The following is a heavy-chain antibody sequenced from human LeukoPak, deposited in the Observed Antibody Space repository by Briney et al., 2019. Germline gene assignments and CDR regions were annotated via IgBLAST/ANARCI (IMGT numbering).Heavy chain of an antibody. J-gene: IGHJ5*02. CDR2: IYPGEGNYAPSNP. CDR1: AVSISCYY. Sequence: SENLSLTCTVSAVSISCYYWGWIRQAAGNGQEWIGRIYPGEGNYAPSNPYYIRSRESRVSMYGDTSKNQVTLRLNAVTAADTAIYYCARDPTTVTTRFDPWGQGTLVTVSS. D-gene: IGHD4-17*01. V-gene: IGHV4-4*07. CDR3: ARDPTTVTTRFDP.